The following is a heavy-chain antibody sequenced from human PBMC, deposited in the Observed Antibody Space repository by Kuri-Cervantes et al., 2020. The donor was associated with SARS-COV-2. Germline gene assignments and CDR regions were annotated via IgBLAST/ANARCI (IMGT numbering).Heavy chain of an antibody. V-gene: IGHV4-34*11. Sequence: SQTLSLTCAVYGGSFSGYYWSWIRQPPGKGLEWIGYIYYSGSTNYNPSLKSRVTMSVDTSKNQFSLKLSSVTAADTVVYCCATQGMRFLEWLAPNYYYGMDVWGQGTTVTVSS. CDR1: GGSFSGYY. J-gene: IGHJ6*02. CDR2: IYYSGST. CDR3: ATQGMRFLEWLAPNYYYGMDV. D-gene: IGHD3-3*01.